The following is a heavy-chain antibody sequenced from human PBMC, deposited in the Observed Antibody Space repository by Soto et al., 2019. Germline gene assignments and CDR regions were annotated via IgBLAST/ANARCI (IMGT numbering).Heavy chain of an antibody. CDR2: INSDGSST. V-gene: IGHV3-74*01. CDR1: GFTFSSYW. J-gene: IGHJ4*02. CDR3: ARVYDFWSGYYDG. D-gene: IGHD3-3*01. Sequence: SGGSLILSCAVSGFTFSSYWMHWVRQGPEKGLVWVSRINSDGSSTSYADSVKGRFTISRDNAKNTLYLQMNSLRAEDTALYYCARVYDFWSGYYDGWGQGTLVTVSS.